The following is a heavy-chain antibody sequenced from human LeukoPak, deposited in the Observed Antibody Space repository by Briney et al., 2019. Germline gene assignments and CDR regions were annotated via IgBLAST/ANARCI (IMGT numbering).Heavy chain of an antibody. Sequence: ASVKVSCKASGYTFTDFPMHWLRQAPGQSLEWMGWINPGNGNTRYSQKFRGRLTITRDTSSSTAYLELSSLRSEDTAVYYCARRYFLEIRYSSSWYGGYRNWFDPWGQGTLVTVSS. D-gene: IGHD6-13*01. CDR2: INPGNGNT. CDR1: GYTFTDFP. CDR3: ARRYFLEIRYSSSWYGGYRNWFDP. V-gene: IGHV1-3*01. J-gene: IGHJ5*02.